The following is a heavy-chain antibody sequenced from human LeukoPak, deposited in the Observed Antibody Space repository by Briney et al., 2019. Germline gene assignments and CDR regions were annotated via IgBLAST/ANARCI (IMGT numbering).Heavy chain of an antibody. Sequence: GGSLRLSCAASGFTFSSYAMHWVRQAPGKGLEWVAVISYDGSNKYYADSVKGRFTISRDNSKDTLYLQMNSLRAEDTAVYYCARAGLLWFGELLPGHYYYGMDVWGQGTTVTVSS. CDR1: GFTFSSYA. CDR3: ARAGLLWFGELLPGHYYYGMDV. V-gene: IGHV3-30-3*01. CDR2: ISYDGSNK. D-gene: IGHD3-10*01. J-gene: IGHJ6*02.